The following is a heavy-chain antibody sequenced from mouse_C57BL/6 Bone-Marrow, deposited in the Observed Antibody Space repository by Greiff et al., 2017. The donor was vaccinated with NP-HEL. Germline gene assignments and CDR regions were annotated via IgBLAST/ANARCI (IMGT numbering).Heavy chain of an antibody. CDR3: TRDNYDYDVGVYYAMDY. J-gene: IGHJ4*01. V-gene: IGHV5-9-1*02. CDR2: ISSGGDYI. CDR1: GFTFSSYA. D-gene: IGHD2-4*01. Sequence: EVKVEESGEGLVKPGGSLKLSCAASGFTFSSYAMSWVRQTPEKRLEWVAYISSGGDYIYYADTVKGRFTISRDNARNTLYLQMSSLKSEDTAMYYCTRDNYDYDVGVYYAMDYWGQGTSVTVSS.